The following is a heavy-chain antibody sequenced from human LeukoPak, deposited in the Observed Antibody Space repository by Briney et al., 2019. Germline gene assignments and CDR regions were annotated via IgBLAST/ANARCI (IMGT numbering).Heavy chain of an antibody. D-gene: IGHD3-16*01. V-gene: IGHV4-61*02. CDR1: GGSISSGSYY. Sequence: MTSETLSLTCTVSGGSISSGSYYWSWIRQPAGKGLEWIGRIYTSGSTNYNPSLKSRVTISVDTSKDQFSLKLSSVTAADTAVYYCARDSSRGTFDYWGQGTLVTVSS. CDR3: ARDSSRGTFDY. CDR2: IYTSGST. J-gene: IGHJ4*02.